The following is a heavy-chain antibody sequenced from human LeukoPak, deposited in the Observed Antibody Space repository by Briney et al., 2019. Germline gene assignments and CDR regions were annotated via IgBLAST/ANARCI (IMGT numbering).Heavy chain of an antibody. Sequence: ASVKVSCKASGYTFTSYAMHWVRQAPGQRLEWMGWINAGNGNTKYSQKFQGRVTITRDTSASTAYMELSSLRSEDTAVYYCARDRGSRFLEWFDDYWGQGTLVTVSS. CDR2: INAGNGNT. J-gene: IGHJ4*02. CDR1: GYTFTSYA. CDR3: ARDRGSRFLEWFDDY. V-gene: IGHV1-3*01. D-gene: IGHD3-3*01.